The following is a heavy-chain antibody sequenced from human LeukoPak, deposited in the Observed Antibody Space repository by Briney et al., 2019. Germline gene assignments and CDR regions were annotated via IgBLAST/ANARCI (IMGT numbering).Heavy chain of an antibody. CDR2: IYYSGST. V-gene: IGHV4-39*01. CDR3: ASYMGLRPIVVVPAAPFDY. J-gene: IGHJ4*02. CDR1: GGSISSSSYY. Sequence: KPSETLSLTCTVSGGSISSSSYYWGWIRQPPGKGLEWIGSIYYSGSTYYNPSLKSRVTISVDTSKNQFSLKLSSVTAADTAVYYCASYMGLRPIVVVPAAPFDYWGQGTLVTVSS. D-gene: IGHD2-2*01.